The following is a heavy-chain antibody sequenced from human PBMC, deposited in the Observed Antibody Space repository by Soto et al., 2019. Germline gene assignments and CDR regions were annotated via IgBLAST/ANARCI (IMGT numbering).Heavy chain of an antibody. CDR1: GFTFSSYG. Sequence: QVQLVESGGGVVQPGRSLRLSCAASGFTFSSYGMHWVRQAPGKGLEWVAGIWYDGSNKYYADSVKGRFTISRDNSKNTLYLQMNSLRAEDTAVYSCARGQLVFGRESYYYYGMDVWGRGSTVTVAS. V-gene: IGHV3-33*01. J-gene: IGHJ6*02. CDR2: IWYDGSNK. CDR3: ARGQLVFGRESYYYYGMDV. D-gene: IGHD6-6*01.